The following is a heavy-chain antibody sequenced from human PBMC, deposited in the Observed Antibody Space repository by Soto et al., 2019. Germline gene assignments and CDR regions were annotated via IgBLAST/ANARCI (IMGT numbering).Heavy chain of an antibody. CDR3: ARVGRVYGILTGYPCYFDY. V-gene: IGHV4-34*01. Sequence: SSETLSPTCAVDGGSFSGYYWSWIRQPPGKGLEWIGEINHSGSTNYNPSLKSRATISLDTSNNPFCLQRSCVTDADTAVYYCARVGRVYGILTGYPCYFDYWGKGTLVTVSS. D-gene: IGHD3-9*01. CDR1: GGSFSGYY. CDR2: INHSGST. J-gene: IGHJ4*02.